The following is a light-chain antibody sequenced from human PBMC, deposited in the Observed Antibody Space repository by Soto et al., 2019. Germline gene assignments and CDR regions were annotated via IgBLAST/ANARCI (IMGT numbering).Light chain of an antibody. J-gene: IGLJ1*01. Sequence: QSVLTQPASVSGSPGQSITISCTGSVSDVGSFGPVSWYQQHPGQVPKLIIYEGNRRPSGVSSRFSGSKSGNTASLTISGLQAEDEADYYCCSYVGARTDGFGAGTKVTVL. CDR1: VSDVGSFGP. CDR3: CSYVGARTDG. V-gene: IGLV2-23*01. CDR2: EGN.